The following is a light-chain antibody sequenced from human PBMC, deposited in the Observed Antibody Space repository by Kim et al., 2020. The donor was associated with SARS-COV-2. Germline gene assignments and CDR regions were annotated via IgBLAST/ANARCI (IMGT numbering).Light chain of an antibody. CDR1: RLGDKY. V-gene: IGLV3-1*01. Sequence: SYELTQPPSVSVSPGQTASITCSGDRLGDKYASWYQQKQGQSPEFVIYNDSRRPSGIPERFRGSNSGNRATLTISGTQAIDEADYYCQAGDNNNGVFGGGTQPTVL. J-gene: IGLJ3*02. CDR3: QAGDNNNGV. CDR2: NDS.